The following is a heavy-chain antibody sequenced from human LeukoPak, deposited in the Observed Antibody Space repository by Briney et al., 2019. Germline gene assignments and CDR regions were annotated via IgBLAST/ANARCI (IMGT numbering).Heavy chain of an antibody. CDR1: GFTFSSYS. Sequence: PGGSLRLSCAASGFTFSSYSMNWVRQAPGKGLEWVSSISSSSSYIYYAGSVKGRFTISRDNAKNSLYLQMNSLRAEDTAVYYCARLIAAASHYYFDYWGQGTLVTVSS. CDR3: ARLIAAASHYYFDY. J-gene: IGHJ4*02. V-gene: IGHV3-21*01. CDR2: ISSSSSYI. D-gene: IGHD6-13*01.